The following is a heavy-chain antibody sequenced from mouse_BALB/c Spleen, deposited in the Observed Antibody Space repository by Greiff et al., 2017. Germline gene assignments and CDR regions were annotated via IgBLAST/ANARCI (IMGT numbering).Heavy chain of an antibody. Sequence: EVKLVESGGGLVKPGGSLKLSCAASGFTFSDYYMYWVRQTPEKRLEWVATISDGGSYTYYPDSEKGRFTISRDNAKNNLYLQLSSLKSEDTAKYYCARWWACYMYDVRSYYAMDYWGQGTSVTVSS. J-gene: IGHJ4*01. CDR1: GFTFSDYY. D-gene: IGHD2-14*01. V-gene: IGHV5-4*02. CDR2: ISDGGSYT. CDR3: ARWWACYMYDVRSYYAMDY.